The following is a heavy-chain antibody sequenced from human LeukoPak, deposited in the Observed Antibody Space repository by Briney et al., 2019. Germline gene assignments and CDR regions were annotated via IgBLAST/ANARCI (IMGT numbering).Heavy chain of an antibody. CDR1: GGSFSGYY. J-gene: IGHJ4*02. CDR2: INHSGST. Sequence: SETLSLTCAVYGGSFSGYYWSWIRQSPGKGLEYIGEINHSGSTNYNPSLKSRVTISVDTSKNQFSLKLSSVTAADTAVYYCARHCSGGSCYGFDYWGQGTLVTVSS. D-gene: IGHD2-15*01. CDR3: ARHCSGGSCYGFDY. V-gene: IGHV4-34*01.